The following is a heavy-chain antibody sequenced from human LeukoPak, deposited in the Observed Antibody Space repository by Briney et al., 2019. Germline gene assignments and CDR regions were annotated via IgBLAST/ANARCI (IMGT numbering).Heavy chain of an antibody. J-gene: IGHJ4*02. D-gene: IGHD3-10*01. CDR3: ARPYGSGKIDDY. CDR1: GYNFIHYW. V-gene: IGHV5-51*01. Sequence: GESLKISCKTSGYNFIHYWIGWVRQMPGKGLEWMGIIDPLDSDTRYSPPFQGQITISADKSISTAYLEWSSLKASDTAMYYCARPYGSGKIDDYWGQGTLVTVSS. CDR2: IDPLDSDT.